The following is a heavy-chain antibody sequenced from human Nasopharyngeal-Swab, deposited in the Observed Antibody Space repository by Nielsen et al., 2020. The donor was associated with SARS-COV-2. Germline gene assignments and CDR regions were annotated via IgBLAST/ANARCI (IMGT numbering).Heavy chain of an antibody. CDR2: VYPGNSEI. J-gene: IGHJ5*02. D-gene: IGHD5-24*01. CDR3: ARRAARDGYNYEVDP. CDR1: GYSFVNHW. Sequence: GESLKISCMASGYSFVNHWIGWVRQKHGKGLEWMGMVYPGNSEIAYSPSFQGQVTIAADKSINTAYLQWSSLRASDTAIYFCARRAARDGYNYEVDPWGQGTLVTVSS. V-gene: IGHV5-51*01.